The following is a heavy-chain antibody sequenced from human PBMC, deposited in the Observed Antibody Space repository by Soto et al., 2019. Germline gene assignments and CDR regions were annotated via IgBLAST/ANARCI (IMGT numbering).Heavy chain of an antibody. V-gene: IGHV1-3*01. CDR1: GYTFNRYA. D-gene: IGHD5-18*01. Sequence: ASVKVSCKASGYTFNRYAMHWVRQAPGQGLEWMGWINADNGDTRYSQKFQGRVTIAKDTSTTTAYMELSSLAFEDTAVYYCAAEGGYRYGLHCWGRGTLVPVSS. CDR3: AAEGGYRYGLHC. J-gene: IGHJ4*02. CDR2: INADNGDT.